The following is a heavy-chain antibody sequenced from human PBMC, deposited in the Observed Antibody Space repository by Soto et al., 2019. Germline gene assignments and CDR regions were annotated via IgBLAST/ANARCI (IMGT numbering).Heavy chain of an antibody. Sequence: QVQLQESGPGLVKPSQTLSLTCTVSGGSISSGGYYWSWIRQHPGKGLEWIGYIYYSGSTYYNPSLKRRVTIXVDXSXSQFSLKLSSVTAADTAVYYCARDRRWENYYYGMDVWGQGTTVTVSS. D-gene: IGHD1-26*01. V-gene: IGHV4-31*03. CDR1: GGSISSGGYY. CDR2: IYYSGST. CDR3: ARDRRWENYYYGMDV. J-gene: IGHJ6*02.